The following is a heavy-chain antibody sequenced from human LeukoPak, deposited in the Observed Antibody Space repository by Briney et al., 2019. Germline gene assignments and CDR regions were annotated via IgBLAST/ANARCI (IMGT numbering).Heavy chain of an antibody. J-gene: IGHJ4*02. CDR2: IYYSGST. V-gene: IGHV4-59*01. CDR3: ARGKEEVVVAAHLFDY. Sequence: SETLSLTCTVSGGSISSYYWSWIRQPPGKGLEWIGYIYYSGSTNYNPSLKSRVTISVDTSKNQFSLKLSSVTAADTAVYYCARGKEEVVVAAHLFDYWGQGTLVTVSS. CDR1: GGSISSYY. D-gene: IGHD2-15*01.